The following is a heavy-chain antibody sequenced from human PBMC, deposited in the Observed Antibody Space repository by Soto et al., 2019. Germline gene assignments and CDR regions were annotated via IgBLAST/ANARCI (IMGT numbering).Heavy chain of an antibody. CDR2: ISSSGSTI. CDR1: GFTFSSYE. Sequence: GGSLRLSCAASGFTFSSYEMNWVRQAPGKGLEWVSYISSSGSTIYYADSVKGRFTISRDNAKNSLYLQMNSLRAEDTAVYYCARDCSICTPYYYYYGMDVWGQGTTVTVSS. D-gene: IGHD6-13*01. V-gene: IGHV3-48*03. CDR3: ARDCSICTPYYYYYGMDV. J-gene: IGHJ6*02.